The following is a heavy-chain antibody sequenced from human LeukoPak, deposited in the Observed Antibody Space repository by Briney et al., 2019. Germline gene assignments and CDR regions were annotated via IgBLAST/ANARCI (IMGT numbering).Heavy chain of an antibody. CDR1: GYTFTGYY. CDR2: INPNSGGT. J-gene: IGHJ4*02. CDR3: APTYSSGWYCPDY. V-gene: IGHV1-2*02. Sequence: GASVKVSCKASGYTFTGYYMHWVRQAPGQGLEWMGWINPNSGGTNYAQKFQGRVTMTRDTSISTAYMELSRLRSDDTAVYYCAPTYSSGWYCPDYWGQGTLVTVSS. D-gene: IGHD6-19*01.